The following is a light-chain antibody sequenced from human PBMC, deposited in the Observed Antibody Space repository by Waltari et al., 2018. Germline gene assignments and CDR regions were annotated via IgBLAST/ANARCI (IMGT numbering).Light chain of an antibody. J-gene: IGLJ3*02. CDR3: QALGTGAWV. CDR1: ILVNKY. Sequence: SYELTQPPSVSVSPGQTASITCSGDILVNKYASWYQQKPGQSPLLVIYQDTNRPSGIPERFSGSKSGNAATLTISGTQAMDEADYYCQALGTGAWVFGGGTKLTVL. V-gene: IGLV3-1*01. CDR2: QDT.